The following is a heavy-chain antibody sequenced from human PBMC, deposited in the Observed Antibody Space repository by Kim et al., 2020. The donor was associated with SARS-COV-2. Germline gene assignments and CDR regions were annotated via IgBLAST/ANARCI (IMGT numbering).Heavy chain of an antibody. CDR1: GYTFTNYY. CDR3: ARGVGWVDY. J-gene: IGHJ4*02. CDR2: INPSGGTT. D-gene: IGHD1-26*01. V-gene: IGHV1-46*01. Sequence: ASVKVSCKASGYTFTNYYMHWVRQAPGQGLEWMGIINPSGGTTNYTQKFQGRVTMTRDTSTSTIYMELSSLRSEDTAVYYCARGVGWVDYWGQGTLVTVSS.